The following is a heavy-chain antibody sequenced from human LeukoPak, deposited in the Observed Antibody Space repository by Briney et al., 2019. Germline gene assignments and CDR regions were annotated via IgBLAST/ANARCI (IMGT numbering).Heavy chain of an antibody. D-gene: IGHD6-19*01. J-gene: IGHJ4*02. CDR1: GFSVSSNY. Sequence: GGSLRLSCAASGFSVSSNYMNWVRQAPGKGLEWVSAIYTGGTTYYADSVKGRFTISRDNSKNTLYLQMNSLRAEDTAVYYCARDKLGSGYSSDFDSWGQGALVTVSS. V-gene: IGHV3-66*02. CDR2: IYTGGTT. CDR3: ARDKLGSGYSSDFDS.